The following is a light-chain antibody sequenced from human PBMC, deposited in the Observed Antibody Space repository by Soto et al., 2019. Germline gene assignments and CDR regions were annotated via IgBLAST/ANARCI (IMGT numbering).Light chain of an antibody. Sequence: DIVMTQSPDSLAVSLGERATINCKSSQSVLYSSNNKNHLAWYQQKPGQPPKLLIYWASTRESGVPDRFSGSGSGTDFTLTISSLQAEDVAVYYCQQYYSTRLLTFGGGTKVEIK. CDR2: WAS. CDR3: QQYYSTRLLT. V-gene: IGKV4-1*01. CDR1: QSVLYSSNNKNH. J-gene: IGKJ4*01.